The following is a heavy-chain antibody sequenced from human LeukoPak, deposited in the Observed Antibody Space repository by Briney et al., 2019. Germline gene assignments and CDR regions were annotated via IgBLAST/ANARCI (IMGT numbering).Heavy chain of an antibody. CDR3: ARLGGDRGQRWFDP. D-gene: IGHD2-21*02. CDR2: ISAYNGKT. J-gene: IGHJ5*02. V-gene: IGHV1-18*01. Sequence: ASVKVSCKASGYTFTSYGISWVRQAPGQGLEWLGWISAYNGKTNYAQKLQGRVTMTTDTSTSTVYMELRSLRSDDTAVYYCARLGGDRGQRWFDPWGQGTLVTVSS. CDR1: GYTFTSYG.